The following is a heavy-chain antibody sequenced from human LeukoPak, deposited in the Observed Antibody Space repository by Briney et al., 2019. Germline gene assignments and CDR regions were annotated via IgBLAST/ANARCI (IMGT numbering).Heavy chain of an antibody. CDR1: GYTFTSYG. D-gene: IGHD4-17*01. CDR3: ARDLATVTTGWYYYYGMDV. Sequence: ASVKVSCKASGYTFTSYGISWVRQAPGQGLEWMGWISAYSGNTNYAQKLQGRVTMTTDTSTSTAYMELRSLRSDDTAVYYCARDLATVTTGWYYYYGMDVWGQGTTVTVSS. J-gene: IGHJ6*02. CDR2: ISAYSGNT. V-gene: IGHV1-18*01.